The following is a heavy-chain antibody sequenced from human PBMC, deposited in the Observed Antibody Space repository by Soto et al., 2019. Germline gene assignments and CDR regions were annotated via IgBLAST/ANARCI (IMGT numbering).Heavy chain of an antibody. V-gene: IGHV1-18*01. CDR2: ISAYNGNT. CDR3: ARVRRFLEWLGWFDP. J-gene: IGHJ5*02. CDR1: GYTFPSYG. Sequence: ASVKVSCKASGYTFPSYGISCVRQAPGQGLEWMGWISAYNGNTNYAQKLQGRVTMTTDTSTSTAYMELRSLRSDDTAVYYCARVRRFLEWLGWFDPWGQGTLVTVSS. D-gene: IGHD3-3*01.